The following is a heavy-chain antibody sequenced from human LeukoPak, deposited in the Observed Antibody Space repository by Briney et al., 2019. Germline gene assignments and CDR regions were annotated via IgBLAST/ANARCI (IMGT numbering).Heavy chain of an antibody. CDR2: ISSSGSTI. CDR3: AREKRQMATIDAFDI. J-gene: IGHJ3*02. D-gene: IGHD5-24*01. V-gene: IGHV3-11*01. Sequence: GGSLRLSCAASGFTFSDYYMSWIRQAPGKGLEWVSYISSSGSTIYYADSVKGRFTISRDNAKNSLYLQMNSLRAEDTAVYYCAREKRQMATIDAFDIWGQGTMVTVSS. CDR1: GFTFSDYY.